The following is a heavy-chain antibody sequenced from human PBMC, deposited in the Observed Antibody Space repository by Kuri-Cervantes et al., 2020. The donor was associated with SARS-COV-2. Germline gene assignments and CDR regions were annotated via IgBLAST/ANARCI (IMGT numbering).Heavy chain of an antibody. CDR3: ARDTKGSGFSSIWYFDL. J-gene: IGHJ2*01. V-gene: IGHV3-7*01. CDR2: IKQDGSEK. CDR1: GFTFSSYW. Sequence: GGSLRLSCAASGFTFSSYWMSWVRQAPGKGLEWVANIKQDGSEKYYVDSVKGRFTISRDNAKNSLYLQMNSLRAEDTAVYYCARDTKGSGFSSIWYFDLWGRGTLVTVSS. D-gene: IGHD3-10*01.